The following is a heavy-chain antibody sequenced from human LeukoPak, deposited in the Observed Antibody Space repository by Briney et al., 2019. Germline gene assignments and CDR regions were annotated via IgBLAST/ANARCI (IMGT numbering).Heavy chain of an antibody. V-gene: IGHV3-33*01. J-gene: IGHJ4*02. CDR2: IWYDGSNK. D-gene: IGHD6-19*01. CDR1: GFTFSSYG. Sequence: GGSLRLSCAASGFTFSSYGMYWVRQAPGKGLEWVAVIWYDGSNKYYADSVKGRFTISRDNSKNTLYLQMNSLRAEDTAVYYCARDAVAGTGFDYWGQGTLVTVSS. CDR3: ARDAVAGTGFDY.